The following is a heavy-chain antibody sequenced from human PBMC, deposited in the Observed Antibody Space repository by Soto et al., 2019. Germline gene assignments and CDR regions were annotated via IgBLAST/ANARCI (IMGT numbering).Heavy chain of an antibody. V-gene: IGHV3-48*03. CDR3: ARDLVGATGYFDY. J-gene: IGHJ4*02. D-gene: IGHD1-26*01. CDR2: ISSSGSTI. Sequence: PGGSLRLSCAASGFTFSSYEMNWVRQAPGKGLEWVSYISSSGSTIYYADSVKGRFTISRDNAKNSLYLQMNSLRAEDTAVYYYARDLVGATGYFDYWGQGTLVTVSS. CDR1: GFTFSSYE.